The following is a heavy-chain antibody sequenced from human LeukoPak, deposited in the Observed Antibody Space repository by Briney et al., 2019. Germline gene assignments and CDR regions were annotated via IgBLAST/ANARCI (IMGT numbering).Heavy chain of an antibody. D-gene: IGHD5-18*01. Sequence: GRSLRLSCAASGFTFSSYGMHWVRQAPGKGLEWVAVIWYDGSNKYYADSVKGRFTISRDNSKNTLYLQMNSLRAEDTAVYYCYYSYGPVYGMDVWGQGTTVTVSS. CDR2: IWYDGSNK. J-gene: IGHJ6*02. CDR1: GFTFSSYG. CDR3: YYSYGPVYGMDV. V-gene: IGHV3-33*01.